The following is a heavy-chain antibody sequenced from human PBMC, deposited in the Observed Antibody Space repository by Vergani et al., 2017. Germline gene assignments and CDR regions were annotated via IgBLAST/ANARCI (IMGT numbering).Heavy chain of an antibody. Sequence: QVQLVQSGAEVKKPGASVKVSCKASGYTFTGYYMHWVRQAPGQGLEWMGWINPNSGGTNYAQKFQGRVTMTRETSISTAYMELSRLRSDDTAVYYCARTSTMVPGPADYWSQGTLVTVSS. CDR2: INPNSGGT. CDR1: GYTFTGYY. J-gene: IGHJ4*02. CDR3: ARTSTMVPGPADY. D-gene: IGHD3-10*01. V-gene: IGHV1-2*02.